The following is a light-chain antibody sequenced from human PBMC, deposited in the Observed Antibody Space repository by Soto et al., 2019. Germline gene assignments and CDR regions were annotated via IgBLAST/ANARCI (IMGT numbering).Light chain of an antibody. CDR1: QGISSY. J-gene: IGKJ5*01. Sequence: DIQLTQSPSFLSASVGDRVTITCRASQGISSYLAWYQQKPGKAPKLLIYAASTLQSGVPSRFSGSGSETEFTLTISSLQPEDFATYYCQQINSYPITFGQGTRLEIK. CDR2: AAS. CDR3: QQINSYPIT. V-gene: IGKV1-9*01.